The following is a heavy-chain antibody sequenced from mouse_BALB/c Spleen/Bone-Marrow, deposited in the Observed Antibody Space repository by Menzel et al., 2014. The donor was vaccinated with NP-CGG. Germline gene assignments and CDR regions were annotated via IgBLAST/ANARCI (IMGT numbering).Heavy chain of an antibody. CDR3: ARGDDGYYGDY. CDR2: IDPSDSET. J-gene: IGHJ2*01. V-gene: IGHV1S127*01. D-gene: IGHD2-3*01. Sequence: VQLQQSGPQLVRPGASVEISCKASGYSFTSYWMHWVKQRPGQGLEWIGMIDPSDSETRLNQKFKDKATLTVDKSSSTAYMQLSSPTSEDSAVYYCARGDDGYYGDYWGQGTTLTVSS. CDR1: GYSFTSYW.